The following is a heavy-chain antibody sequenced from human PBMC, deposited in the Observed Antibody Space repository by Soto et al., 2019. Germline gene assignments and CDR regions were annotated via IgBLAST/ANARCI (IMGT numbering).Heavy chain of an antibody. D-gene: IGHD6-6*01. CDR3: AREGRSYDYYYYYGMDV. V-gene: IGHV4-61*01. J-gene: IGHJ6*02. CDR1: GGSVSSGSYY. CDR2: IYYSGST. Sequence: SETLSLTCTVSGGSVSSGSYYWSWIRQPPGKGLEWIGYIYYSGSTNYNPSLKSRVTISVDTSKNQFSLKLSSVTAADTAVYYCAREGRSYDYYYYYGMDVWGQGTTVTVSS.